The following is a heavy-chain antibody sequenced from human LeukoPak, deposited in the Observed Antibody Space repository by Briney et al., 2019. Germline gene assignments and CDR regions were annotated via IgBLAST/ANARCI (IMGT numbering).Heavy chain of an antibody. Sequence: SETLSLTCAVYGGSFSGYYWSWIRQPPGKGLEWIGEINYSGSTNYNPSLKSRVTISVDTSKNQFSLKLSSVTAADTAVYYCASFRGPSHYYGSGSYYIYWGQGTLVTVSS. CDR2: INYSGST. CDR3: ASFRGPSHYYGSGSYYIY. J-gene: IGHJ4*02. V-gene: IGHV4-34*01. CDR1: GGSFSGYY. D-gene: IGHD3-10*01.